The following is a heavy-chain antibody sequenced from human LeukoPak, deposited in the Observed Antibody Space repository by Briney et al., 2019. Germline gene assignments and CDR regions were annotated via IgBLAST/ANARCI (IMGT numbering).Heavy chain of an antibody. J-gene: IGHJ5*02. CDR1: DYSITSDYY. D-gene: IGHD3-10*01. CDR3: AREGSTSGTNWFDP. V-gene: IGHV4-38-2*02. CDR2: IYHSGTT. Sequence: ETLSLTSAVSDYSITSDYYWGWIRQPPGKGLEWIGSIYHSGTTDYNPSLKSRVTISVDTSKNQFSLKLTSVTAADTAVYYCAREGSTSGTNWFDPWGQGNLVTVSS.